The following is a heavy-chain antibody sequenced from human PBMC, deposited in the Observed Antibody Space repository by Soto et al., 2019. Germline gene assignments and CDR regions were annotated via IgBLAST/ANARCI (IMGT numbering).Heavy chain of an antibody. CDR2: IYYSGST. D-gene: IGHD3-3*01. CDR1: GGSISSSSYY. Sequence: ASETLSLTCTVSGGSISSSSYYWGWIRQPPGKGLEWIGSIYYSGSTYYNPSLKSRVTISVDTSKNQFSLKLSSVTAADTAVYYCARHFSGLRFYDGLFVDWGQGTLVTVSS. CDR3: ARHFSGLRFYDGLFVD. J-gene: IGHJ4*02. V-gene: IGHV4-39*01.